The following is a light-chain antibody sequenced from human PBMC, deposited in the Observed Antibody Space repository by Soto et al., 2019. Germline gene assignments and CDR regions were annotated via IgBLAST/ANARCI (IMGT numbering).Light chain of an antibody. J-gene: IGLJ2*01. V-gene: IGLV1-47*02. Sequence: QSVLAQPPSASGTPGQRVTISCSGSTSNFGSNLASWYQQLPGSAPKLLIYNDYERPSGVPDRFSGSKSGTSASLGISGLRSEDEADYFCAVWDDSLSGVVFGGGTKLTVL. CDR1: TSNFGSNL. CDR2: NDY. CDR3: AVWDDSLSGVV.